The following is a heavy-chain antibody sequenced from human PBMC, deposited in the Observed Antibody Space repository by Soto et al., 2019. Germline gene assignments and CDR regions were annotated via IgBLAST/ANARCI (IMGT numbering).Heavy chain of an antibody. D-gene: IGHD2-8*01. Sequence: GGSLRLSCAASGFTFSSYAMHWVRKAPGKGLEGGAVKPNDGSNNYYADSVKRRFTTSRDNSKNTLYLQMNSLRAEDTAVYYCARPYCTTGVCYNYYYYGMDVWGQGTTVTVSS. V-gene: IGHV3-30-3*01. J-gene: IGHJ6*02. CDR2: KPNDGSNN. CDR3: ARPYCTTGVCYNYYYYGMDV. CDR1: GFTFSSYA.